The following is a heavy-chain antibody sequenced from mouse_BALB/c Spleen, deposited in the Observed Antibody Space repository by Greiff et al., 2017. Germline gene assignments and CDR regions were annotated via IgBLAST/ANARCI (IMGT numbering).Heavy chain of an antibody. J-gene: IGHJ2*01. CDR3: ARFGNFGY. D-gene: IGHD1-1*02. CDR2: INPSTGYT. V-gene: IGHV1-7*01. CDR1: GYTFTSYW. Sequence: QVQLQQSGAELAKPGASVKMSCKASGYTFTSYWMHWVKQRPGQGLEWIGYINPSTGYTEYNQKFKDKATLTEDKSSSTAYMQLSSLTSEDSAVYYCARFGNFGYWGQGTTLTVSS.